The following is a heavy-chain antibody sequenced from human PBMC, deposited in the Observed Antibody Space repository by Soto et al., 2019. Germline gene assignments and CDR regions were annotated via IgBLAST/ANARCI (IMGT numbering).Heavy chain of an antibody. Sequence: ASVKVSCKASGYTFTSYGISWVRQAPGQGLEWMGWISAYNGNTNYAQKLQGRVTMTTDTSTSTAYMELRSLRSDDTAVYYCARGEPRWDLRSDFDYWGQGTLVTVSS. V-gene: IGHV1-18*01. CDR2: ISAYNGNT. J-gene: IGHJ4*02. D-gene: IGHD1-26*01. CDR1: GYTFTSYG. CDR3: ARGEPRWDLRSDFDY.